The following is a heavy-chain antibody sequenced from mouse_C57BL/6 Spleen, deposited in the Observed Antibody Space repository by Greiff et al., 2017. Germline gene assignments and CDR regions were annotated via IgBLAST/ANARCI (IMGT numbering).Heavy chain of an antibody. J-gene: IGHJ1*03. CDR3: AREGYDYDGDWYFDV. D-gene: IGHD2-4*01. Sequence: VQLVESEGGLVQPGSSMQLSCTASGFTFSDYYMAWVRPVPEKGLEWVANINYDGSSTYYLDSLKSRFIISRDNAKNILYLQMSSLKSEDTATYYCAREGYDYDGDWYFDVWGTGTTVTVSS. CDR1: GFTFSDYY. CDR2: INYDGSST. V-gene: IGHV5-16*01.